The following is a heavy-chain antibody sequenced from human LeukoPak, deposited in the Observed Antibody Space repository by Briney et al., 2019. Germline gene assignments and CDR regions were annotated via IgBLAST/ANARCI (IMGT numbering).Heavy chain of an antibody. CDR2: IRGDTGDT. Sequence: ASVTVSCKTSGYMVSDYYMHWVRQAPGQGPEWMGWIRGDTGDTDSPQKFQGRVTMSRDTSTNTAYMELRRLRYDDTAIYFCARVRGNSCDYWGQGTLVTVSS. D-gene: IGHD6-13*01. V-gene: IGHV1-2*02. CDR1: GYMVSDYY. J-gene: IGHJ4*02. CDR3: ARVRGNSCDY.